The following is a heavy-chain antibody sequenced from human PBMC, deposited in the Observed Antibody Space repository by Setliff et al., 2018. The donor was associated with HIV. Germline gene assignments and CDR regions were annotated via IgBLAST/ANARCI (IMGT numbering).Heavy chain of an antibody. CDR3: ARKLPGMGYFDY. D-gene: IGHD1-26*01. CDR2: MYTSGSI. CDR1: GGSISSDNYY. Sequence: PSETLSLTCTVSGGSISSDNYYWSWIRQPAGKGLEWIGRMYTSGSINYNPSLKSRVTISVDTSKRQFSLKLSSVTAADTAVYYCARKLPGMGYFDYWGQGTLVTVSS. J-gene: IGHJ4*02. V-gene: IGHV4-61*02.